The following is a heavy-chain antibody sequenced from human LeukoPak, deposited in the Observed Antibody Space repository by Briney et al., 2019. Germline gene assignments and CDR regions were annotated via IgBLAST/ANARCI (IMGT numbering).Heavy chain of an antibody. Sequence: GGSLRLSCAASGFTFSSYAMSWVRQAPGKGLEWVSSINSGGGNTYYVDSVKGRLTISRDNSKNTLYLQMNSLRAEDTAVYYCAKLLAAAGTDYWGQGTLVTVSS. J-gene: IGHJ4*02. CDR2: INSGGGNT. CDR3: AKLLAAAGTDY. CDR1: GFTFSSYA. V-gene: IGHV3-23*01. D-gene: IGHD6-13*01.